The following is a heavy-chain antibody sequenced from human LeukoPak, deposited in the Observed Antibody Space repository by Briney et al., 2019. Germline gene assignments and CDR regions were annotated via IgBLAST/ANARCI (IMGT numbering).Heavy chain of an antibody. D-gene: IGHD2/OR15-2a*01. CDR2: IYYSGST. CDR1: GGSISSGAYY. V-gene: IGHV4-31*03. Sequence: SETLSLTCTVSGGSISSGAYYWNWIRQHPGKGLEWIGYIYYSGSTYYNPSLKSRVTMSVDTSKNQFSLRLSSVTAADTAVYYCAREVIEDWFDPWGQGTLVTVSS. J-gene: IGHJ5*02. CDR3: AREVIEDWFDP.